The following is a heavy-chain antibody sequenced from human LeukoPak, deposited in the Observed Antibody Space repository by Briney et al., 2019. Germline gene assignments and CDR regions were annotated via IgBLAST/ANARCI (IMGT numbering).Heavy chain of an antibody. Sequence: GGSLRRSCAASGFTFSSYAMSWVRQAPGKGLEWVTEISGSGGSTYYADSVKGRFTISRDNAKNSLYLQMHSLRAEDTAVYYCARDPYSGSYGDYYYYYMDVWGTGTTVTISS. CDR1: GFTFSSYA. CDR3: ARDPYSGSYGDYYYYYMDV. J-gene: IGHJ6*03. V-gene: IGHV3-23*01. D-gene: IGHD1-26*01. CDR2: ISGSGGST.